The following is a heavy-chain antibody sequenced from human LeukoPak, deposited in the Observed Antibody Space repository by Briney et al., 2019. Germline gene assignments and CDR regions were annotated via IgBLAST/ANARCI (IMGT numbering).Heavy chain of an antibody. CDR3: ARAPTVTTNFDY. D-gene: IGHD4-17*01. Sequence: GGSLRLSCTASGFTVSTNYMSWVRQAPGKGLEWVSILYSGGTTFYADSVKGRFTISRDNSKNTVYLQRNSLRAEDTAVYYCARAPTVTTNFDYWGQGTLVSVSS. V-gene: IGHV3-66*01. CDR2: LYSGGTT. CDR1: GFTVSTNY. J-gene: IGHJ4*02.